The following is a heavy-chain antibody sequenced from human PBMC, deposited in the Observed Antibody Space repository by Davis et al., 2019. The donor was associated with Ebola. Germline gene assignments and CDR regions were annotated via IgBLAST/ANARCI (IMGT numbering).Heavy chain of an antibody. CDR2: INSDGSRT. D-gene: IGHD2-2*02. V-gene: IGHV3-74*01. CDR1: GFTFSSYW. Sequence: PAGSLRLSCSASGFTFSSYWMHWVRQAPGKGLVWVSRINSDGSRTSYADSVKGRFTISSDNAKNTLYLQMNSLRAEDTAVYYCARAVVVPAAIRSWGMDVWGQGTTVTVSS. J-gene: IGHJ6*02. CDR3: ARAVVVPAAIRSWGMDV.